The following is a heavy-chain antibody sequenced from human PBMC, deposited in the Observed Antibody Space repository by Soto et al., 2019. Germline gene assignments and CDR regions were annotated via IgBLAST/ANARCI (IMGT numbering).Heavy chain of an antibody. CDR1: GYSIRNGYY. D-gene: IGHD3-22*01. CDR3: ARDYEYYYDNSADYSRPFDS. V-gene: IGHV4-38-2*02. J-gene: IGHJ4*02. CDR2: MYHSGIA. Sequence: NPSETLSLTCAVSGYSIRNGYYWGWIRQPPGKGLEWIGSMYHSGIAYYNPSLQSRVAISIDTSKNQFSLKLISVTAADTAVYYCARDYEYYYDNSADYSRPFDSWGQGILVTVSS.